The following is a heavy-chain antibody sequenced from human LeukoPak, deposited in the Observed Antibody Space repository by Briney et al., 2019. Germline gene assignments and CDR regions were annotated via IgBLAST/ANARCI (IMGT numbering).Heavy chain of an antibody. V-gene: IGHV1-69*13. J-gene: IGHJ4*02. D-gene: IGHD5-12*01. CDR2: IIPIFGTA. Sequence: SVKVSCKASVGTFSSYAISWVRQAPGQGLEWMGGIIPIFGTANYAQKFQGRVMITADEYTSTAYMELSSLRSEDTAVYYCARVGDIVATKHNYYFDYWGQGTLVTVSS. CDR3: ARVGDIVATKHNYYFDY. CDR1: VGTFSSYA.